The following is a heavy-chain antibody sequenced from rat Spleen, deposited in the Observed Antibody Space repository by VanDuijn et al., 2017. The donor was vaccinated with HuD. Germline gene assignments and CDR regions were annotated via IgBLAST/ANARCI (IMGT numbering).Heavy chain of an antibody. Sequence: EVQLVESDGGLVQPGRSLKLSCAASGFTFSDFYMAWVRQAPTKGLEWVATISYDDRSTYYRDSVKGRFTISRDNTKSTLYLQMNSLRSEDTATYYCTNYYGGDFDYWGQGVMVTVSS. J-gene: IGHJ2*01. V-gene: IGHV5-29*01. CDR1: GFTFSDFY. CDR3: TNYYGGDFDY. CDR2: ISYDDRST. D-gene: IGHD1-1*01.